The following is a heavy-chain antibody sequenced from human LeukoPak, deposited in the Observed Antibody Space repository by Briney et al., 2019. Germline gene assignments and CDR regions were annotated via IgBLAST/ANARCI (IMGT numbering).Heavy chain of an antibody. D-gene: IGHD4-17*01. V-gene: IGHV3-7*01. CDR2: INPDGGER. J-gene: IGHJ4*02. Sequence: GGSLRLSCAASGFTFSNNWMSWVRQAPGKGLEWVANINPDGGERYYVGSVKGRFTISRDNAKNSLYLQMDSLRDEDTAVYYCARARDYAFDYWGQGTLVTVSS. CDR1: GFTFSNNW. CDR3: ARARDYAFDY.